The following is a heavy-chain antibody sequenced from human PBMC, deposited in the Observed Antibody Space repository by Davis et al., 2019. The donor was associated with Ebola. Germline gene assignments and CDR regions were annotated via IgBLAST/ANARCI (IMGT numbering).Heavy chain of an antibody. CDR2: ISYDGRTE. V-gene: IGHV3-30*18. CDR1: RFTFSSYG. J-gene: IGHJ6*01. Sequence: GGSLRLSCVTSRFTFSSYGMHWVRQAPGKGLEWVATISYDGRTEYYADYVKGRFTISRDNSKNTVYLQMSNLRPEDTALYYCAKAQYRGDTGGDYYHTMDVWGQGTTVTVSS. CDR3: AKAQYRGDTGGDYYHTMDV. D-gene: IGHD1-26*01.